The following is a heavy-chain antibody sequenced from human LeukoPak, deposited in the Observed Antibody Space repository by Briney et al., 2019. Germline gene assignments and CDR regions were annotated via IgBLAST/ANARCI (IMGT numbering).Heavy chain of an antibody. J-gene: IGHJ3*02. CDR3: AKDIDSSSWPDAFDT. V-gene: IGHV3-9*03. CDR2: ISWNSGSI. CDR1: GFTFDDYA. Sequence: GGSLRLSCAASGFTFDDYAMHWVRQAPGKGLEWVSGISWNSGSIGYADSVKGRFTISRDNAKNSLYLQMNSLRAEDMALYYCAKDIDSSSWPDAFDTWGQGTMVTVSS. D-gene: IGHD6-13*01.